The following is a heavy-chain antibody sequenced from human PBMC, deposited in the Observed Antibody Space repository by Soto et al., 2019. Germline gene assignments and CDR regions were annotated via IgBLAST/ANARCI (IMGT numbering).Heavy chain of an antibody. Sequence: GASGKVSCKASGVTFTSSAFQWVRQALGQRLEWIGWIAVGSGYTNYAQRFQDRVTLTRDMSTATTYMELSRLTSEDTAIYYCAADATAWQKMVRSRCWGQGRLVTVSS. V-gene: IGHV1-58*01. D-gene: IGHD2-8*01. CDR2: IAVGSGYT. CDR1: GVTFTSSA. CDR3: AADATAWQKMVRSRC. J-gene: IGHJ3*01.